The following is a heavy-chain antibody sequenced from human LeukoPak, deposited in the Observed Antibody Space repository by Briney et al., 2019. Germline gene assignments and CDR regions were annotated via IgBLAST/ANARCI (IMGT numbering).Heavy chain of an antibody. CDR1: GGSISSGGYY. CDR2: IYYSGST. V-gene: IGHV4-31*03. CDR3: ARDRSRGTGTFDY. J-gene: IGHJ4*02. Sequence: SETLSLTCTVSGGSISSGGYYWSWIRQHPGKGLEWIGYIYYSGSTYYSPSLKSRLTISVDTSKNQFSLKLSSVTAADTAVYYCARDRSRGTGTFDYWGQGTLVTVSS. D-gene: IGHD1-1*01.